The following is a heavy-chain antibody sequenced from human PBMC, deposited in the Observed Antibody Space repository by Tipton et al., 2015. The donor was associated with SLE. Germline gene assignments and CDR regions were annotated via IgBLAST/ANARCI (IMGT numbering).Heavy chain of an antibody. J-gene: IGHJ4*02. CDR3: ACWDGFTNRGFDY. D-gene: IGHD5-24*01. CDR2: IYYDGST. CDR1: SGSYNSYY. V-gene: IGHV4-59*12. Sequence: GLVKPSETLSLSCAVSSGSYNSYYWSWIRQSPGKGLEWLGYIYYDGSTTYNPSLKSRVPMSLDTPKNQVSLRLASVTAADTAVYHCACWDGFTNRGFDYWGQGTLATVAS.